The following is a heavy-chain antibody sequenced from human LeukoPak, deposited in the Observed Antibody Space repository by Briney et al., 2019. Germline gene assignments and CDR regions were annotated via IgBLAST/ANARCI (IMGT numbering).Heavy chain of an antibody. J-gene: IGHJ4*02. V-gene: IGHV3-33*01. Sequence: GRSLRLSCAASGFTFSSYGMHWVRQAPGKGLEWVAVIWYDGSNKYYADSVKGRFTISRDNSKNTLYLQMNSLRAEDTAVYYCARDGGAPGPYYFDYWGQGALVTVSS. CDR2: IWYDGSNK. CDR3: ARDGGAPGPYYFDY. CDR1: GFTFSSYG. D-gene: IGHD3-16*01.